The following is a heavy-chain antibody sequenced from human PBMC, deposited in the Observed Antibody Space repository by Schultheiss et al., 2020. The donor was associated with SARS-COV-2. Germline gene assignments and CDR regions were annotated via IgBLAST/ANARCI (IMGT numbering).Heavy chain of an antibody. Sequence: SQTLSLTCAVYGGSFSGYYWSWIRQPPGKGLEWIGEINHSGSTNYNPSLKSRVTISVDTSKNQFSLKLSSVTAADTAVYYCARERNGWLRLGYFDYWGQGTLVTVSS. CDR1: GGSFSGYY. CDR2: INHSGST. J-gene: IGHJ4*02. V-gene: IGHV4-34*01. CDR3: ARERNGWLRLGYFDY. D-gene: IGHD5-12*01.